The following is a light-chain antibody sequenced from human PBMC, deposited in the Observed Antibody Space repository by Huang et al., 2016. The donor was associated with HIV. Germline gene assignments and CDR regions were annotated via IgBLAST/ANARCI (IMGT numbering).Light chain of an antibody. Sequence: EIVLTQSPGVLSLPPGERATVSCRASQTLTPTYLAWYQQRPGQAPRLLIYGASNRASGVPDRFSASGSGTDFTLTISGLEPEDSAVYYCQQYGNSPLTFGGGTKVEIK. CDR2: GAS. V-gene: IGKV3-20*01. CDR3: QQYGNSPLT. CDR1: QTLTPTY. J-gene: IGKJ4*01.